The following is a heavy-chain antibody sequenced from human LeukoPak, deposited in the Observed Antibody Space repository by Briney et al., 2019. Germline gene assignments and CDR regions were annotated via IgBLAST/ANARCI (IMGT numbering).Heavy chain of an antibody. CDR3: ARDNREFDP. CDR2: ISAYDGNT. Sequence: ASVKVSCKASGYTFTSYGISWVRQVPGEGLEWMGWISAYDGNTNYAQKLEGRVTMTTDTSTSTAYMELRSLRSDDTAVYYCARDNREFDPWGQGTPVTVSS. CDR1: GYTFTSYG. D-gene: IGHD1-14*01. V-gene: IGHV1-18*01. J-gene: IGHJ5*02.